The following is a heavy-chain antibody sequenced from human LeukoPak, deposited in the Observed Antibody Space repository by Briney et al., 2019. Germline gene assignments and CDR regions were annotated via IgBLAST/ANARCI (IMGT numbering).Heavy chain of an antibody. CDR1: GFTFNSYE. Sequence: GGSLRLSCAASGFTFNSYEMNWVRRAPGKGLEWVSYISSSGSTIYYADSVKGRFTISRDNAKNSLYLQMNSLRAEDTAVYYCARDILRHSSSWFSLFDIWGQGTMVTVSS. CDR3: ARDILRHSSSWFSLFDI. CDR2: ISSSGSTI. J-gene: IGHJ3*02. V-gene: IGHV3-48*03. D-gene: IGHD6-13*01.